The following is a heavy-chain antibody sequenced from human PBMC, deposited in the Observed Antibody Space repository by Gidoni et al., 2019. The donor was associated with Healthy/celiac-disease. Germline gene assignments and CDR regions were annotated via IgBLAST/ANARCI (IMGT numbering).Heavy chain of an antibody. D-gene: IGHD2-2*01. CDR1: GFTFSSYG. V-gene: IGHV3-33*01. J-gene: IGHJ4*02. CDR3: AREEGYCSSTSCYAQFDY. Sequence: QVQLVESGGGVVQPGRSLRLSCAAYGFTFSSYGMHWVRQAPGKGLEWVAVIWYDGSNKYYADAVKGRFTISRDNSKNTLYLQMNSLRAEDTAVYYCAREEGYCSSTSCYAQFDYWGQGTLVTVSS. CDR2: IWYDGSNK.